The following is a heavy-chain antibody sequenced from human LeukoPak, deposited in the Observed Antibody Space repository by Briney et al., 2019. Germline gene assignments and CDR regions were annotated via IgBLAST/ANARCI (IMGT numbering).Heavy chain of an antibody. Sequence: SQTLSLTCAISGDSVSSNSAAWNWIRQSPSRGLEWLGRTYYRSKWYNDYAVSVRSRITVNPDTSKNQFSLQLNSVTPEDTAVYYCARALPYSGSYWTWYFDLWGRGTLVTVSS. J-gene: IGHJ2*01. CDR2: TYYRSKWYN. V-gene: IGHV6-1*01. D-gene: IGHD1-26*01. CDR3: ARALPYSGSYWTWYFDL. CDR1: GDSVSSNSAA.